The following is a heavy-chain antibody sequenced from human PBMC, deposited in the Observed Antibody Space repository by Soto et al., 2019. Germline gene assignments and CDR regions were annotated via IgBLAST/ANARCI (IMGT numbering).Heavy chain of an antibody. J-gene: IGHJ4*02. CDR2: IYHSGST. V-gene: IGHV4-4*02. CDR3: ARRQPGHYDILTGYNRFDY. D-gene: IGHD3-9*01. Sequence: SETLSLTCAVSGGSISSSNWWSWVRQPPGKGLEWIGEIYHSGSTNYNPSLKSRVTISVDKSKNQFSLKLSSVTAADTAVYYCARRQPGHYDILTGYNRFDYWGQGTLVTVSS. CDR1: GGSISSSNW.